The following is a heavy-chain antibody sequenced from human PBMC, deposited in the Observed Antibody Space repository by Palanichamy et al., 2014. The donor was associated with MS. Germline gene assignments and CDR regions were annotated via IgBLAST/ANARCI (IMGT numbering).Heavy chain of an antibody. Sequence: QLVESGGELVQPGGSLRLSCVASEFTFSTYGMNWVRQAPGKRPEWLSYISSSGTTIYYPDSVKGRFTISRDNAKKSLYLEMYGLGAEDTAVYYCATTMVREGNYWDQGTLVTVSS. CDR1: EFTFSTYG. CDR3: ATTMVREGNY. D-gene: IGHD3-10*01. V-gene: IGHV3-48*01. CDR2: ISSSGTTI. J-gene: IGHJ4*02.